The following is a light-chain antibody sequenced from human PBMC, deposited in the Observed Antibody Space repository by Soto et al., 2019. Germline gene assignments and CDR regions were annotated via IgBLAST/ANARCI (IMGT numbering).Light chain of an antibody. CDR1: QAIITD. CDR2: AAS. V-gene: IGKV1-39*01. CDR3: QQSYDTPHT. Sequence: DIQMTRIPCSLSASIGDEVTLTCRASQAIITDLNWYQLKPGKPPRLLIYAASSLQVGVPSRFSGSGSGTDVTLTISSLQPEDFATYSCQQSYDTPHTFGRGTKVDI. J-gene: IGKJ4*02.